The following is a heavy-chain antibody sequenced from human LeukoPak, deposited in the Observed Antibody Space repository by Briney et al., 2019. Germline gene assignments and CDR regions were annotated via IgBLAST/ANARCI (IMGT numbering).Heavy chain of an antibody. CDR3: GGGGGYSYGFHYYYGMDV. Sequence: SETLSLTCAVYGGSFSGCYWSWIRQPPGKGLEWIGEINHSGSTNYNPSLKSRVTISVDTSKNQFSLKLSSVTAADTAVYYCGGGGGYSYGFHYYYGMDVWGKGTTVTVSS. V-gene: IGHV4-34*01. D-gene: IGHD5-18*01. CDR1: GGSFSGCY. J-gene: IGHJ6*04. CDR2: INHSGST.